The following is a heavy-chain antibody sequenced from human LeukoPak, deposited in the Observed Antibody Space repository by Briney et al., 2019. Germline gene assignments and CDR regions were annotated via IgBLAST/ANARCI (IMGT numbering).Heavy chain of an antibody. V-gene: IGHV3-9*01. CDR2: ISWNSGKI. D-gene: IGHD1-26*01. Sequence: PGGSLRLSCTGSGFTFDDYAMHWFRRAPGKGLEWVSAISWNSGKIGYADSVKGRFTISRDNAQNSLHLQMNSLRAEDTALYYCAKDISGSGSYYSDFWGQGTLVTVSS. CDR3: AKDISGSGSYYSDF. J-gene: IGHJ4*02. CDR1: GFTFDDYA.